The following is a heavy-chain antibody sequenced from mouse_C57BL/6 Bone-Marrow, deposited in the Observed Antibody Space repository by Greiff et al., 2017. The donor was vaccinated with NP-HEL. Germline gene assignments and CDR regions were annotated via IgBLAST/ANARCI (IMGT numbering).Heavy chain of an antibody. D-gene: IGHD2-2*01. CDR3: ERVSTMVEWFAY. J-gene: IGHJ3*01. V-gene: IGHV1-59*01. Sequence: QVQLQQPGAELVRPGTSVKLSCTASGYTFTSYWMHWVKQRPGQGLEWIGVIDPSDSYTNYTQKFKGKATLTVDTPSSTAYLQLSSLTSEDSAVYYCERVSTMVEWFAYWGQGTLVTVSA. CDR1: GYTFTSYW. CDR2: IDPSDSYT.